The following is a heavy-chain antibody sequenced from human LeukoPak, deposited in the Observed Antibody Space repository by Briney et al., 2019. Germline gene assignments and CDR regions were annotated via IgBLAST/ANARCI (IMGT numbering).Heavy chain of an antibody. D-gene: IGHD5-24*01. CDR3: VTQQLAPP. CDR2: IKQDGSEK. V-gene: IGHV3-7*01. Sequence: GGSLRLSGAASGFTFSGYCMSWVRQAPGKGLEWVANIKQDGSEKYYVDSVRGRFTVSRDNAKNSLYLQMNSLRAEDTAVYYCVTQQLAPPWGQGTLVTVSS. CDR1: GFTFSGYC. J-gene: IGHJ5*02.